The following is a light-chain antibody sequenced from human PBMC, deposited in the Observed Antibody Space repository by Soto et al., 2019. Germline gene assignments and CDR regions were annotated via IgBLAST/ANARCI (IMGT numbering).Light chain of an antibody. J-gene: IGKJ4*01. CDR3: QQRSNWPLT. CDR1: QSVSSN. Sequence: EIVLTQSVATLSLSPGERATLSCRASQSVSSNLAWYQQKPGQAPRLLIYDASNRATGIPVRFSDSGSGTDFTLTISSLEPEDFAVYYCQQRSNWPLTFGGGTKVEIK. CDR2: DAS. V-gene: IGKV3-11*01.